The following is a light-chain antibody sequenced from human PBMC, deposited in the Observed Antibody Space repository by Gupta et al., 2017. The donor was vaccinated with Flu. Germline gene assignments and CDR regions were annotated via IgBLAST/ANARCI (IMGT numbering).Light chain of an antibody. Sequence: QSLLTQPPSSSGTPGQRVPISCSGSNSNIGRNTLSWYQQLPGAAPKLIIQNDNQRPSGVPVRFSGSKAGTSASRTSSGLQSEDEGDFYCATGDDSLNGPVFGRGTRLTVL. CDR3: ATGDDSLNGPV. CDR2: NDN. V-gene: IGLV1-44*01. J-gene: IGLJ3*02. CDR1: NSNIGRNT.